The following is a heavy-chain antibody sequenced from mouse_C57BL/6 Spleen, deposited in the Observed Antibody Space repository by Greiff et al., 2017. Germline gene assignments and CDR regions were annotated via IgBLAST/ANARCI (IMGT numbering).Heavy chain of an antibody. CDR1: GYTFTSYW. D-gene: IGHD1-1*01. Sequence: QVHVKQPGAELVRPGTSVKLSCKASGYTFTSYWMHWVKQRPGQGLEWIGVIDPSDSYTNYNQKFKGKATLTVDTSSSTAYMQLSSLTSEDAAVYDCASSGYGSSYRYWYFDVWGTGTTVTVSS. V-gene: IGHV1-59*01. CDR3: ASSGYGSSYRYWYFDV. J-gene: IGHJ1*03. CDR2: IDPSDSYT.